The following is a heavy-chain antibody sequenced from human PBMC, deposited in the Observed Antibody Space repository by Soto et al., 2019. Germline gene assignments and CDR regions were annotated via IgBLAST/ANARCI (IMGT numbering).Heavy chain of an antibody. J-gene: IGHJ4*02. Sequence: SETLSLTCTVSGGSISSGGYYWSWIRQHPGKGLEWIGYIYYSGSTYYNPSLKSRVTISVDTSKNQFSLKLSSVTAADTAVYYCARSRISARPPVGIDYWGQGTLVTVSS. CDR1: GGSISSGGYY. D-gene: IGHD6-6*01. CDR2: IYYSGST. CDR3: ARSRISARPPVGIDY. V-gene: IGHV4-31*03.